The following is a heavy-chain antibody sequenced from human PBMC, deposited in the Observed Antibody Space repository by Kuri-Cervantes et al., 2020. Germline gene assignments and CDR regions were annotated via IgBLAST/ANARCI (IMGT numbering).Heavy chain of an antibody. J-gene: IGHJ4*02. CDR1: GFTFSSYD. Sequence: GGSLRLSCAASGFTFSSYDMHWVRQAPGKGLEWVAVIWYDGSNKYYADSVKGRFTISRDNSKNTLYLQMNSLRAEDTAVYYCAREHIVGATTRYYFDYWGQGTLVTVSS. V-gene: IGHV3-33*08. CDR2: IWYDGSNK. CDR3: AREHIVGATTRYYFDY. D-gene: IGHD1-26*01.